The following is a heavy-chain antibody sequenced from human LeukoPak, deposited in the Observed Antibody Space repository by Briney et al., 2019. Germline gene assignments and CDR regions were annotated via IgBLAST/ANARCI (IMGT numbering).Heavy chain of an antibody. V-gene: IGHV1-69*13. D-gene: IGHD6-13*01. CDR1: GGTFSSYA. Sequence: SVKVSCKASGGTFSSYAISWVRQAPGQGLEWMGGIIPIFGTANYAQKFQGRVTITADESTSTAYMELSSLRSEDTAVYYCARDLRGSSWTHLYYGMDVWGQGTTVTVSS. CDR2: IIPIFGTA. J-gene: IGHJ6*02. CDR3: ARDLRGSSWTHLYYGMDV.